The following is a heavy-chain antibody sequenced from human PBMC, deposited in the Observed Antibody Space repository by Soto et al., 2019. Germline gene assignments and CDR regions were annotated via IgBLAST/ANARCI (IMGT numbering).Heavy chain of an antibody. CDR3: ARPSYYDILTGPHYYFDY. V-gene: IGHV4-34*01. D-gene: IGHD3-9*01. Sequence: SETLSLTXAVYGGSFSGYYWSWIRQHPGKGLEWIGEINHSGSTNYNPSLKSRVTISVDTSKNQFSLKLSSVTAADTAVYYCARPSYYDILTGPHYYFDYWGQGTLVTVSS. CDR1: GGSFSGYY. J-gene: IGHJ4*02. CDR2: INHSGST.